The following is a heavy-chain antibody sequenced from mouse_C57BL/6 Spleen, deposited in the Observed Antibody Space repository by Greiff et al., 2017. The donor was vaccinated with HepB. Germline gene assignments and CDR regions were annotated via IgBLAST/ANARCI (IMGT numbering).Heavy chain of an antibody. CDR3: AREGIYYGYDETWFAY. D-gene: IGHD2-2*01. J-gene: IGHJ3*01. V-gene: IGHV1-39*01. Sequence: VQLKESGPELVKPGASVKISCKASGYSFTDYNMNWVKQSNGKSLEWIGVINPNYGTTSYNQKFKGKATLTVDQSSSTAYMQLNSLTSEDSAVYYCAREGIYYGYDETWFAYWGQGTLVTVSA. CDR2: INPNYGTT. CDR1: GYSFTDYN.